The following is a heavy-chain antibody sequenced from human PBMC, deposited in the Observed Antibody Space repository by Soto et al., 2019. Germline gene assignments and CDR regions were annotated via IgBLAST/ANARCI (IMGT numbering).Heavy chain of an antibody. Sequence: EVQLLESGGGLIQPGGSLRLSCAASGFTFSSYAMSWVRQAPGKGLEWVSAISGSGGSTYYADSVKGRFTISEDNSKNTLYLQMNSLRGEYTAVYYCAKDKDYGGRGYYFDYWGQGTLVTVSS. CDR1: GFTFSSYA. D-gene: IGHD4-17*01. J-gene: IGHJ4*02. CDR3: AKDKDYGGRGYYFDY. V-gene: IGHV3-23*01. CDR2: ISGSGGST.